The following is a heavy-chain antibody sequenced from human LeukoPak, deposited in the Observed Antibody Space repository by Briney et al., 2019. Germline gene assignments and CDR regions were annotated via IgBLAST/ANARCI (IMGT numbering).Heavy chain of an antibody. CDR3: ARDFRDSSGYYSPDY. CDR2: INPNSGGT. Sequence: GASVKVSCKASGYTFTGYYMHWVRQAPGQGLEWMGWINPNSGGTNYAQKFQGRVTMTRDTSTSTVYMELSSLRSEDTAVYYCARDFRDSSGYYSPDYWGQGTLVTVSS. V-gene: IGHV1-2*02. CDR1: GYTFTGYY. D-gene: IGHD3-22*01. J-gene: IGHJ4*02.